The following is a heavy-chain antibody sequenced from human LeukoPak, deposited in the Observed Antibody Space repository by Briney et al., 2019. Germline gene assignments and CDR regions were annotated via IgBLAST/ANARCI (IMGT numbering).Heavy chain of an antibody. CDR2: IYYSGST. CDR1: GCSISSGYY. Sequence: SETLSLTCAVSGCSISSGYYWGWIRQPPGKGLEWIGSIYYSGSTYYNPSLKSRVTISVDTSKNQFSLKLSSVTAADTAVYYCASLDIVVVPAALDYWGQGTLVTVSS. CDR3: ASLDIVVVPAALDY. V-gene: IGHV4-38-2*01. D-gene: IGHD2-2*03. J-gene: IGHJ4*02.